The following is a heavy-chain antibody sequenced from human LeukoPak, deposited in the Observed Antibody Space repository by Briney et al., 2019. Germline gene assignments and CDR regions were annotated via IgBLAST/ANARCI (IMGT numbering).Heavy chain of an antibody. CDR2: ISYSGST. Sequence: SETLSLTCTVSGGSISSYFWSWIRQPPGKGLEWIGYISYSGSTNYNPSLKSRVTISEDTSKSQFSLKLSSVTAADTAVYYCARFIDEIDNWFDPWGQGTLVTVSS. D-gene: IGHD3-16*02. V-gene: IGHV4-59*01. J-gene: IGHJ5*02. CDR3: ARFIDEIDNWFDP. CDR1: GGSISSYF.